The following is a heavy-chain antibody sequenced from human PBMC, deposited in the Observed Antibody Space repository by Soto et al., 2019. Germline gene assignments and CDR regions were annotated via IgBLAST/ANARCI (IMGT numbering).Heavy chain of an antibody. CDR2: FDNSDGRT. D-gene: IGHD5-18*01. CDR3: AKVRYTTMDMNFDY. Sequence: GGSQRLPCPSSEVPFSSYAMHLVSHAPGKGLEWVSTFDNSDGRTYYSDSVKGRFTISRDNSKNTLFLQMNSLRPEDTAVYYCAKVRYTTMDMNFDYWCQGTLVT. V-gene: IGHV3-23*01. CDR1: EVPFSSYA. J-gene: IGHJ4*02.